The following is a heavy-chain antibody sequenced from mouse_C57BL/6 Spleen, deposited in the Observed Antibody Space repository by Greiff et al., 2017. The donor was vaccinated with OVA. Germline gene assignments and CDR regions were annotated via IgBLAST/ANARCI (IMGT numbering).Heavy chain of an antibody. CDR2: IDPEDGDT. Sequence: VQLQQSGAELVRPGASVKLSCTASGFNIKDYYMHWVKQRPEQGLEWIGRIDPEDGDTEYAPKFQGKATMTAYTSSNTAYLQLSSLTSEDTAVYYCTTAYYGSGYFDVWGTGTTVTVSS. CDR1: GFNIKDYY. CDR3: TTAYYGSGYFDV. V-gene: IGHV14-1*01. J-gene: IGHJ1*03. D-gene: IGHD1-1*01.